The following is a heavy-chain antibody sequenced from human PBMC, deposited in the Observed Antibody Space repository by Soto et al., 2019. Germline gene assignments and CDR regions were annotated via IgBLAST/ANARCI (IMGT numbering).Heavy chain of an antibody. CDR2: ISYDGSNK. V-gene: IGHV3-30*03. CDR1: GFTFSSYG. D-gene: IGHD3-16*02. J-gene: IGHJ3*02. Sequence: GGSLRLSCAASGFTFSSYGMHWVRQAPGKGLEWVAVISYDGSNKYYADSVKGRFTISRDNFKNTLYLQMNSLGAEDTAVYYCATNMITFGGVIVSAFDIWGQGTMVTVSS. CDR3: ATNMITFGGVIVSAFDI.